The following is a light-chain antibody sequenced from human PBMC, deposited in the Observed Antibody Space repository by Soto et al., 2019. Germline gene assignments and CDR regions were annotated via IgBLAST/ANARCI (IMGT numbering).Light chain of an antibody. J-gene: IGKJ3*01. V-gene: IGKV1-33*01. Sequence: DIQMTQSPSSLSASVGDRVTITCQASQGINNYLNWYQQKPGKPPKLLIYDASNLEAGVPSRFSGSGSGIDFTFSITSLQPEDVATYYCQQYESLPPRFGPGATVEIK. CDR1: QGINNY. CDR2: DAS. CDR3: QQYESLPPR.